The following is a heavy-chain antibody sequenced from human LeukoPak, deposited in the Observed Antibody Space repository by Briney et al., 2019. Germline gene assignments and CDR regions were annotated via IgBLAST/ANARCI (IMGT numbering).Heavy chain of an antibody. CDR3: AKSERITIFGVVIHHYYYGMDV. CDR1: GFTFSSYG. CDR2: ISYDGSNK. J-gene: IGHJ6*02. D-gene: IGHD3-3*01. Sequence: GRSLRLSCAAAGFTFSSYGMHWVRQAPGKGLEWVAVISYDGSNKYYADSVKGRFTISGDNSKNTLYLQMNSLRAEDTAVYYCAKSERITIFGVVIHHYYYGMDVWGQGTTVTVSS. V-gene: IGHV3-30*18.